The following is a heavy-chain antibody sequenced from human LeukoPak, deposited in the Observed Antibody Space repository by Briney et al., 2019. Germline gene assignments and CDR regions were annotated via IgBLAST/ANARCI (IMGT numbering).Heavy chain of an antibody. CDR3: ARESHETREDY. Sequence: ASVKVSCKASGYTFTSYGISWVRQAPGQGLEWMGWISANNGDTDYPPKLQDRVTMTTDTYMSTAYMELRSLRSDDTAMYYCARESHETREDYWGQGTLVTVSS. V-gene: IGHV1-18*01. D-gene: IGHD1-1*01. CDR2: ISANNGDT. CDR1: GYTFTSYG. J-gene: IGHJ4*02.